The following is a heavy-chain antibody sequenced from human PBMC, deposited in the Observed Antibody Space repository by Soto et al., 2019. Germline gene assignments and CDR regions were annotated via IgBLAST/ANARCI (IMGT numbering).Heavy chain of an antibody. V-gene: IGHV3-48*02. Sequence: PGGSLSLSCAASRFTFSNYSMNWVRQAPGKGLEWVSYISSSSSTIYYADSVKGRFTISRDNAKNSLYLQVNSLSDEDTAVYYCATSRFGELWVPFDYWGQGTLVTVSS. CDR2: ISSSSSTI. CDR1: RFTFSNYS. D-gene: IGHD3-10*01. CDR3: ATSRFGELWVPFDY. J-gene: IGHJ4*02.